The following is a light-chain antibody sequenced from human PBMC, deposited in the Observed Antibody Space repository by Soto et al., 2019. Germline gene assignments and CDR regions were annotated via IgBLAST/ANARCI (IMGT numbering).Light chain of an antibody. J-gene: IGKJ4*01. CDR3: QQSGNSPLT. CDR1: QTLINNY. Sequence: EIVLTQSPGTLSLSPGERAILSCRASQTLINNYLAWFQQKPGQAPRLLIYDASNRATGVADRFSGSGSGTDFTLTISRLEPEDFAVYYCQQSGNSPLTFGGGTKVEIK. V-gene: IGKV3-20*01. CDR2: DAS.